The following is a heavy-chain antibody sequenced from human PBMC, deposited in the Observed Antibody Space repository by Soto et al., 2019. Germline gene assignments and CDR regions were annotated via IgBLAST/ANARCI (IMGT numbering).Heavy chain of an antibody. Sequence: PGGSLRLSCAAFGFTFSSFWMHWVRQVPGKGLVWISRINGDGSKTDYADSVKGRFTISRDNVKNTVYLQMNSLRAEDTAIYYCVRLLDLDYWGQGTLVTVSS. CDR3: VRLLDLDY. CDR2: INGDGSKT. D-gene: IGHD3-10*01. V-gene: IGHV3-74*01. CDR1: GFTFSSFW. J-gene: IGHJ4*02.